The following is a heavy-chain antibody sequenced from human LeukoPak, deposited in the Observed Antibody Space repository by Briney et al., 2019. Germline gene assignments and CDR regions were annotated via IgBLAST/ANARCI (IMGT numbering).Heavy chain of an antibody. CDR2: ISAYNGNA. D-gene: IGHD5-12*01. CDR1: GYTFTRYD. V-gene: IGHV1-18*01. Sequence: ASVKVSCKASGYTFTRYDINWVRQAPGQGLEWMGWISAYNGNANYAHNLQGRVTVTTDTSTSTAYMELTSLRSEDTAVYYCARGLYSGYSYYYYYYMDVWGKGTTVTVSS. CDR3: ARGLYSGYSYYYYYYMDV. J-gene: IGHJ6*03.